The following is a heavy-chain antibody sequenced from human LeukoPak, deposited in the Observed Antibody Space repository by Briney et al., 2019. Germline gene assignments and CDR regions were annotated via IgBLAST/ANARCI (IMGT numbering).Heavy chain of an antibody. J-gene: IGHJ6*03. V-gene: IGHV3-15*01. CDR2: IKSNTDGGTT. Sequence: KPGGSLTLSCAASGYTFSDFSVNWVRQAPGKGLEWVGRIKSNTDGGTTDYHAPVKGRFTISRDDSENTVYLQMNSLKTEDTGVYYCAATGIHCTSSICSIFYYYMDVWGKGTAVTVSS. D-gene: IGHD2-2*01. CDR1: GYTFSDFS. CDR3: AATGIHCTSSICSIFYYYMDV.